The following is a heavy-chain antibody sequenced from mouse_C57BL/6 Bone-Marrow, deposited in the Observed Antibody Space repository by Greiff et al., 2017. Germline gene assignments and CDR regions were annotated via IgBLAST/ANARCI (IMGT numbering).Heavy chain of an antibody. CDR2: ISNGGGST. V-gene: IGHV5-12*01. J-gene: IGHJ3*01. CDR1: GFTFSDYY. CDR3: ARHEGLRAWFAY. D-gene: IGHD2-4*01. Sequence: EVQGVESGGGLVQPGGSLKLSCAASGFTFSDYYMYWVSQTPEKRLEWVAYISNGGGSTYYPDTVKGRFTISRDNATNTLYLQMIRLKSEDTSMYYCARHEGLRAWFAYWGQGTLVTVSA.